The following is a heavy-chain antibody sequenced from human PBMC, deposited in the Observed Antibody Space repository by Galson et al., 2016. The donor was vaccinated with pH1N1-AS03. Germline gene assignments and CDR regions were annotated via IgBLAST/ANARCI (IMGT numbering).Heavy chain of an antibody. CDR2: IDPDTGVT. CDR3: ARDPRGPCSSATCPTTYYFGMDV. V-gene: IGHV1-2*04. CDR1: GYIFTGFY. D-gene: IGHD1-26*01. J-gene: IGHJ6*02. Sequence: SVKVSCKASGYIFTGFYVHWVRQAPGQGLEWMGWIDPDTGVTNYAQKFQAWVTMTRGTSISTAYMELYGLKSDDTAIYFCARDPRGPCSSATCPTTYYFGMDVWGQGTTVIVSS.